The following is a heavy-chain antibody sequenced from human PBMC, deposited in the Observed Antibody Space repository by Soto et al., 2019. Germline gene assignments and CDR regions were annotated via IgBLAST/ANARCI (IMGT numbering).Heavy chain of an antibody. CDR2: VSGRGGST. Sequence: PGGSLRLSCTASGFTFNHYAMSWVRQAPGKGLEWVSAVSGRGGSTKYADSVKGRFIISRDNSNSTLYLQMDSLRGEDTAVYYCAKDSTVTSSLCFYYYCFDVWCQGTTVTVSS. V-gene: IGHV3-23*01. CDR3: AKDSTVTSSLCFYYYCFDV. D-gene: IGHD4-17*01. J-gene: IGHJ6*02. CDR1: GFTFNHYA.